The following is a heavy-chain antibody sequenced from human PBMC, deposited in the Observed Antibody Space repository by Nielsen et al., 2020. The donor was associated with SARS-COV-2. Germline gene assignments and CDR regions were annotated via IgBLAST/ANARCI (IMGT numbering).Heavy chain of an antibody. J-gene: IGHJ5*02. V-gene: IGHV3-NL1*01. CDR1: GFTFSSYG. D-gene: IGHD2-21*02. Sequence: GGSLRLSCAASGFTFSSYGMHWVRQAPGKGLEWVSSITGDGTKTLYAGSVKGRFTISRDNSKNTLSLQMHSLRAEDTAVYYCAKGGGDCGGDCFSTRFDPWGQGTLVTVSS. CDR3: AKGGGDCGGDCFSTRFDP. CDR2: ITGDGTKT.